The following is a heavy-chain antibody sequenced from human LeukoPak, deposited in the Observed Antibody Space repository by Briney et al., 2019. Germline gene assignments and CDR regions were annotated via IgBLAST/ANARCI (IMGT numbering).Heavy chain of an antibody. D-gene: IGHD3-22*01. CDR1: GGSISSSGYY. CDR3: ARQSYDSSGYYYFDY. V-gene: IGHV4-39*01. Sequence: SETLSLTCTVSGGSISSSGYYWGWIRQPPGKGLQWIGSIYYSGSTYYNPSLKSRVIVSVDPSKNQFSLKLSSVTAADTAVYYCARQSYDSSGYYYFDYWGQGTLVTVSS. CDR2: IYYSGST. J-gene: IGHJ4*02.